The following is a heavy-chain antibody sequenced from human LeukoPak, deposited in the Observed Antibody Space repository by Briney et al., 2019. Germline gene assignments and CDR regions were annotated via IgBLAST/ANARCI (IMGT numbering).Heavy chain of an antibody. V-gene: IGHV4-34*01. J-gene: IGHJ6*02. Sequence: NPSETLSLTCAVYGGSFSGYYWSWIRQPPGKGLEWIGEINHSGSTNYNPSLKSRVTISVDTSKNQFSLKLSSVTAADTAVYYCARGTGRRCMDVWGQGTTVTVSS. CDR3: ARGTGRRCMDV. CDR2: INHSGST. CDR1: GGSFSGYY.